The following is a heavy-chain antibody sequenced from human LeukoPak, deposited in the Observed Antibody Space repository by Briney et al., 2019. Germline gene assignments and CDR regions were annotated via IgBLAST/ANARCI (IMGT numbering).Heavy chain of an antibody. CDR1: GFTFSTYT. CDR3: AIDPNWGTHS. D-gene: IGHD7-27*01. V-gene: IGHV3-23*01. CDR2: IGNNGGGI. J-gene: IGHJ4*02. Sequence: GGSLRLSCAASGFTFSTYTMYWVRHPPGKRLEWVSIIGNNGGGIHYADSVKGRFTISRDNFKNALYLQMDSLRVEDTAVYYCAIDPNWGTHSWGQGVLVTVSS.